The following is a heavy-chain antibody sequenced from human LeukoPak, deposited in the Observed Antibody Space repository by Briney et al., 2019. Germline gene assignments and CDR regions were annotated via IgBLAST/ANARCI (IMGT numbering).Heavy chain of an antibody. V-gene: IGHV4-61*02. CDR3: ARGYTAMVTSYYYYYYGMDV. CDR1: GGSISSGSYY. D-gene: IGHD5-18*01. CDR2: IYTSGST. Sequence: PSETLSLTCTVSGGSISSGSYYWSWIRQPAGKGLKWIGRIYTSGSTNYNPSLKSRVTISVDTSKNQFSLKLSSVTAADTAVYYCARGYTAMVTSYYYYYYGMDVWGQGTTVTVSS. J-gene: IGHJ6*02.